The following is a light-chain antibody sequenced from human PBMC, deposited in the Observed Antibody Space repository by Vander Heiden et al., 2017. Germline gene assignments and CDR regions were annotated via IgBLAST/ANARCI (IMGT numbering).Light chain of an antibody. J-gene: IGKJ2*01. Sequence: AIQLTQSPSSLSTSVGARVTITCRASQGITSALAWYQQKPGKRPELLIYDATSLETGVPLRFSGRGSGTDFTLTISSLQPEDAATYFCQQFSIYPRTFGQGTKLEIK. CDR1: QGITSA. V-gene: IGKV1-13*02. CDR3: QQFSIYPRT. CDR2: DAT.